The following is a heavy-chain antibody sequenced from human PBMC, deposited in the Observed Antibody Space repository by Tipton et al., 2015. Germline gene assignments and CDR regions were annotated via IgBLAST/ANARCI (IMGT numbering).Heavy chain of an antibody. Sequence: LRLSCTVSGGSISSDYWTWIRQPPGRGLEWIGYIYYSGTTYYNPSLKSRLTISLDRSKSHFSLQLTSVTAADTAVYYCARSGDTYIDYWGQGTLVTVSS. J-gene: IGHJ4*02. CDR3: ARSGDTYIDY. CDR2: IYYSGTT. D-gene: IGHD5-18*01. CDR1: GGSISSDY. V-gene: IGHV4-59*06.